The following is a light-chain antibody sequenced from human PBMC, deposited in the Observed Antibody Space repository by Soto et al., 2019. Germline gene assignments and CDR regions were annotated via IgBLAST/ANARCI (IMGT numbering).Light chain of an antibody. CDR1: QSISSY. CDR2: AAS. CDR3: QQFYSPRLT. V-gene: IGKV1-39*01. Sequence: DIQMTQSPSSLSASVGDRVTITCRASQSISSYLNWYQQKPGKAPKLLIDAASSLPCGVPSRFSGSVSGTDFPLTISSLHPEYFAVYYCQQFYSPRLTFGGGTKVEI. J-gene: IGKJ4*02.